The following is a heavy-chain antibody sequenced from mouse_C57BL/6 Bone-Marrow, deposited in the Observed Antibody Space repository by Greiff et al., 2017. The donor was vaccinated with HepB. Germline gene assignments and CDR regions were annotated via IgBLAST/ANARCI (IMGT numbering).Heavy chain of an antibody. CDR1: GFTFSSYG. CDR3: ATLYGNYVGYFDV. D-gene: IGHD2-1*01. CDR2: ISSGGSYT. Sequence: DVKLVESGGDLVKPGGSLKLSCAASGFTFSSYGMSWVRQTPDKRLEWVATISSGGSYTYYPDSVKGRFTISRDNAKNTLYLQMSSLKSEDTAMYYCATLYGNYVGYFDVWGTGTTVTVSS. J-gene: IGHJ1*03. V-gene: IGHV5-6*02.